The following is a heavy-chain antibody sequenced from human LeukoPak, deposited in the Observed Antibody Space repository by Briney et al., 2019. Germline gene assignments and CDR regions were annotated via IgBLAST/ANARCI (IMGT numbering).Heavy chain of an antibody. CDR2: ISSSGSTI. CDR3: ARDQRWLKEFDY. D-gene: IGHD4-17*01. J-gene: IGHJ4*02. V-gene: IGHV3-11*01. Sequence: PGGSLRLSCAASGFTFSDYYMSWIRQAPGKGLEWVSYISSSGSTIYYADSVKGRFTISRDNARNSLYLQMNSLSAEDTAVYYCARDQRWLKEFDYWGQGTLVTVSS. CDR1: GFTFSDYY.